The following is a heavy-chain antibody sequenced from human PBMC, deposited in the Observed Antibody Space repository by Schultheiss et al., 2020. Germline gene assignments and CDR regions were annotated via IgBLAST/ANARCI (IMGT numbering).Heavy chain of an antibody. CDR3: AIGKSDFDI. J-gene: IGHJ3*02. V-gene: IGHV4-31*03. Sequence: SETLSLTCTVSGGSISSGGYYWSWIRQHPGKGLEWIGYIYYSGSTYYNPSLKSRVTISVDTAKNHFSLKLSSVTAADTAVYYCAIGKSDFDIWGQGTTVTVPS. CDR2: IYYSGST. CDR1: GGSISSGGYY.